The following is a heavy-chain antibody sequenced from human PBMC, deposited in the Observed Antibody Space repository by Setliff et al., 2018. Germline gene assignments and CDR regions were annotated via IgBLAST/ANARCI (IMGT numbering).Heavy chain of an antibody. D-gene: IGHD1-26*01. V-gene: IGHV3-11*04. J-gene: IGHJ6*02. Sequence: GGSLRLSCAASGFNFSDYYMSWIRQAPGKGLEWVSYISSSGSNIYYADSVKGRFTISRDNAKNSLYLQMNSLRAEDTAVYYCVRGGSAPSSYQYPLDVWGQGTTVTVSS. CDR3: VRGGSAPSSYQYPLDV. CDR2: ISSSGSNI. CDR1: GFNFSDYY.